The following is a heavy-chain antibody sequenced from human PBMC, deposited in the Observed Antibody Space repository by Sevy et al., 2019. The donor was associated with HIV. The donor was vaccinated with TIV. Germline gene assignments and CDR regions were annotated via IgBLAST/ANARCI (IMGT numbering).Heavy chain of an antibody. J-gene: IGHJ4*02. CDR2: IKSKTEGATR. V-gene: IGHV3-15*01. CDR1: GFTFSNAR. CDR3: TAGVGASDFDY. D-gene: IGHD1-26*01. Sequence: GGSLRLSCAASGFTFSNARMSWVRQAPGKGLEWVGRIKSKTEGATRDFAAPVKGRLLISRDDSRTTVYLQMNSLKTEDTALYYCTAGVGASDFDYWGQGTLVTVSS.